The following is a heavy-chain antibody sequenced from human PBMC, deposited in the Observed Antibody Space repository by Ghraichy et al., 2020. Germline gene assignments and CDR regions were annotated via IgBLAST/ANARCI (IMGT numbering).Heavy chain of an antibody. CDR3: ARALDPDKSLSYYYDSSGPPINYYGMDV. CDR1: GYTFTSYG. Sequence: ASVKVSCKASGYTFTSYGISWVRQAPGQGLEWMGWISAYNGNTNYAQKLQGRVTMTTDTSTSTAYMELRSLRSDDTAVYYCARALDPDKSLSYYYDSSGPPINYYGMDVWGQGTTVTVSS. CDR2: ISAYNGNT. D-gene: IGHD3-22*01. J-gene: IGHJ6*02. V-gene: IGHV1-18*01.